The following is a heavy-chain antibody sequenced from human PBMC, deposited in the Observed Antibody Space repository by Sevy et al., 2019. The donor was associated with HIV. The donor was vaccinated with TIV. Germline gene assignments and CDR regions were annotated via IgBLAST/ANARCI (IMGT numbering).Heavy chain of an antibody. J-gene: IGHJ6*02. D-gene: IGHD4-17*01. V-gene: IGHV3-30-3*01. CDR3: ARPRANYVDHYFFYAMDV. CDR2: ISYDGSDT. CDR1: GFAFSNYYA. Sequence: GGSLRLSCAASGFAFSNYYAMHWVRQAPGKGLEWVALISYDGSDTYYADSGKGRFTVSRDHFKNTLFLQMNSLTTEDTAVYYCARPRANYVDHYFFYAMDVWGQGTTVTVSS.